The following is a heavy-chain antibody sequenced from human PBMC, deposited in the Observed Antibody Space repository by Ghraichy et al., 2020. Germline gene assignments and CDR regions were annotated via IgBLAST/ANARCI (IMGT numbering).Heavy chain of an antibody. CDR3: ANAYSSGWYFDY. CDR1: GFTFSSYG. J-gene: IGHJ4*02. CDR2: IRYDGSNK. Sequence: GGSLRLSCAASGFTFSSYGMHWVRQAPGKGLEWVAFIRYDGSNKYYADSVKGRFTISRDNSKNTLYLQMNSLRAEDTAVYYCANAYSSGWYFDYWGQGTLVTVSS. V-gene: IGHV3-30*02. D-gene: IGHD6-19*01.